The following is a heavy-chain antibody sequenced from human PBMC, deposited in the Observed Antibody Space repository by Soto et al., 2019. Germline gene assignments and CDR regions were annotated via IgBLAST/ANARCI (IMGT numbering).Heavy chain of an antibody. Sequence: SETLSLTCTVSGGSISSSSYYWGWIRQPPGKGLEWIGSIYYSGSTYYNPSLKSRVTISVDTSKNQFSLKLSSVTAADTAVYYCESQRGDYYGSGSSFDYWGQGTLVTVSS. CDR1: GGSISSSSYY. D-gene: IGHD3-10*01. J-gene: IGHJ4*02. V-gene: IGHV4-39*01. CDR2: IYYSGST. CDR3: ESQRGDYYGSGSSFDY.